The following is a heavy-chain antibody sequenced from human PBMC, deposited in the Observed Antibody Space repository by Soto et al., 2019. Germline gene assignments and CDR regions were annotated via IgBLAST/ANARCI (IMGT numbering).Heavy chain of an antibody. CDR1: GGTSSYS. D-gene: IGHD3-22*01. CDR3: ASKNYYDSSGYPYYFDF. CDR2: IIPIFGII. J-gene: IGHJ4*02. V-gene: IGHV1-69*10. Sequence: WASVKVSCKASGGTSSYSVNWVRQAPGQGLEWMGGIIPIFGIINYAQKFLGRVTITADKSTTTAYMELSSLTSEDTAVYYCASKNYYDSSGYPYYFDFWGQGTLVTVSS.